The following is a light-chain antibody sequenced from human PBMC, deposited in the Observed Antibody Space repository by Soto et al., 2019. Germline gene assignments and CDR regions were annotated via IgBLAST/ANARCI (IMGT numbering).Light chain of an antibody. V-gene: IGLV2-14*03. CDR2: DVS. CDR1: SSDVGGSNF. CDR3: SSYTSSSLYV. Sequence: QSALTQPASVSDSPGQSITISCTGTSSDVGGSNFVSWYQQHPGKPPKLMIYDVSDRPSGVSNRFSGSKSGNTASLTISGLQAEDEADYYCSSYTSSSLYVFGTGTQLTVL. J-gene: IGLJ1*01.